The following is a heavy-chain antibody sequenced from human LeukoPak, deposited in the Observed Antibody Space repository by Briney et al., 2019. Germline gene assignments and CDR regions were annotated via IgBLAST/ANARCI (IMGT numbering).Heavy chain of an antibody. V-gene: IGHV3-48*01. J-gene: IGHJ6*02. D-gene: IGHD3-10*01. CDR1: GFTFSTYA. Sequence: GGSLRLSCVVSGFTFSTYAMHWVRQAPGKGLEWVSFITSTSNNIYYADSVKGRFTISRDNSRNTLYLQMNSLSAEDTAVYYCARDLLVRGVQYYYGMDVWGQGTTVTVSS. CDR2: ITSTSNNI. CDR3: ARDLLVRGVQYYYGMDV.